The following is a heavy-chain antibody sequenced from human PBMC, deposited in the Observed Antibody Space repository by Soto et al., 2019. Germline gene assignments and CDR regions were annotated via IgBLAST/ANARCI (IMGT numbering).Heavy chain of an antibody. CDR3: ADPVPHPTHYAYYDIEV. V-gene: IGHV3-23*01. J-gene: IGHJ6*02. D-gene: IGHD2-2*01. Sequence: EVQLLESGGGLVQPGGSLRLSCVASGFTFSYYTMSWVRQAPGKGLEWVSGISNSGDTIYYADSVKGRFTISRDNFKNTLYLHMNGLRAADTAVYYCADPVPHPTHYAYYDIEVWGQGPTVTVSS. CDR2: ISNSGDTI. CDR1: GFTFSYYT.